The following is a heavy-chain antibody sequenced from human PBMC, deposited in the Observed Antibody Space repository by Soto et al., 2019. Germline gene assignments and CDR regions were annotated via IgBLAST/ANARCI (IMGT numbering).Heavy chain of an antibody. CDR1: GGSISSGGYS. CDR2: IYHSGST. V-gene: IGHV4-30-2*01. CDR3: ARARYCSGGSCYGWFDP. D-gene: IGHD2-15*01. J-gene: IGHJ5*02. Sequence: TSETLSLTCAVSGGSISSGGYSWSWIRQPPGKGLEWIGYIYHSGSTYYNPSLKSRVTISVDRSKNQFSLKLSSVTAADTAVYYCARARYCSGGSCYGWFDPWGQGTLVTVSS.